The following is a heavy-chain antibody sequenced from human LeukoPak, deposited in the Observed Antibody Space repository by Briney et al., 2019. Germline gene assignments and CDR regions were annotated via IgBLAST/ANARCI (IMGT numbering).Heavy chain of an antibody. CDR2: INPNSGGT. V-gene: IGHV1-2*02. D-gene: IGHD5-12*01. Sequence: ASVKVSCKASGYTFTGYYMHWVRQAPGQGLEWMGWINPNSGGTSYAQRFQGGVTMTRDTSVTTAYMELSRLRSDDTAVYYCARYSGYDEPFEYWGQGTLVTVSS. CDR3: ARYSGYDEPFEY. J-gene: IGHJ4*02. CDR1: GYTFTGYY.